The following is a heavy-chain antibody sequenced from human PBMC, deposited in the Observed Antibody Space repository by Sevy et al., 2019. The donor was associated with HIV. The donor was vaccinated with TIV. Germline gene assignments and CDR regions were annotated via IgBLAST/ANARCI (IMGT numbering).Heavy chain of an antibody. Sequence: GGSLRLSCAASGFAFYEYSMSWIRQAPGKGLEWVANLSFGCGKIKYADSVKGRFTISRDNSKNSFYLQMDNLRVEDTALYYCAREGCSRPHDYWGQGTRVTVSS. V-gene: IGHV3-23*01. D-gene: IGHD3-10*02. J-gene: IGHJ4*02. CDR2: LSFGCGKI. CDR3: AREGCSRPHDY. CDR1: GFAFYEYS.